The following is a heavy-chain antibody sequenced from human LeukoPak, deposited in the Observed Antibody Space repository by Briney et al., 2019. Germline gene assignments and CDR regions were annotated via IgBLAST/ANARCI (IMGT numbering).Heavy chain of an antibody. CDR3: ARVPGYSYGYFDY. J-gene: IGHJ4*02. CDR2: IYYSGST. CDR1: GGSISSSSYY. Sequence: SETLSPTCTVSGGSISSSSYYWGWIRQPPGKGLEWIGSIYYSGSTYYNPSLKSRVTISVDTSKNQFSLKLSSVTAADTAVYYCARVPGYSYGYFDYWGQGTLVTVSS. V-gene: IGHV4-39*01. D-gene: IGHD5-18*01.